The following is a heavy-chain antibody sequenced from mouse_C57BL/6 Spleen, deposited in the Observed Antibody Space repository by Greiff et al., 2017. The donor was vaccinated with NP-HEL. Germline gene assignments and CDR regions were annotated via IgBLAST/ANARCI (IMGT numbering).Heavy chain of an antibody. CDR2: IYPRSGNP. CDR1: GYTFTSYG. CDR3: ASGNYYGFDY. Sequence: QVQLQQSGAELARPGASVKLSCKASGYTFTSYGISWVKQRTGQGLEWIGEIYPRSGNPYNNEKFKGKATLTADKSSSTTYMELRSLTCEDAAVYDCASGNYYGFDYWGQGTTLTVSS. J-gene: IGHJ2*01. D-gene: IGHD1-1*01. V-gene: IGHV1-81*01.